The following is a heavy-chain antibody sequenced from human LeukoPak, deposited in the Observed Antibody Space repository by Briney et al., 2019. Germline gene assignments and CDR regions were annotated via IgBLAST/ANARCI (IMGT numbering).Heavy chain of an antibody. V-gene: IGHV3-7*01. Sequence: SGGSLRLSCAASGFTFSSYWMSWVRQAPGKWLEWVANIKQDGSEKYYVDSVKGRFTISRDNAKNSLYLQMNSLRAEDTAVYYCARDRFGGSYPDRDTTFDYWGQGTLVTVSS. CDR3: ARDRFGGSYPDRDTTFDY. CDR2: IKQDGSEK. J-gene: IGHJ4*02. CDR1: GFTFSSYW. D-gene: IGHD1-26*01.